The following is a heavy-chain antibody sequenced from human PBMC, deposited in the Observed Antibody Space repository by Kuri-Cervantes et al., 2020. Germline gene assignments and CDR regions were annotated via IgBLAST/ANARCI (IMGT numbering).Heavy chain of an antibody. Sequence: GGSLRLSCAASGFTFSSYGMHWVRQAPGKGLEWVAVISYDGSNKYYADSVKGRFTISRDNSKNTLYLQMNSLRAEDTAVYYCARELPGTRALDYWGQGTLVTVSS. CDR2: ISYDGSNK. CDR1: GFTFSSYG. J-gene: IGHJ4*02. CDR3: ARELPGTRALDY. V-gene: IGHV3-30*19.